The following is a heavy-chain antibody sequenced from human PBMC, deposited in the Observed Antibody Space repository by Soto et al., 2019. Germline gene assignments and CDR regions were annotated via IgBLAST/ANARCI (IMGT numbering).Heavy chain of an antibody. CDR3: ARSIVVVTAADY. Sequence: QVQLVQSGAEVKKPGASVKVSGKASGYTFTTYAMNWGRQAPGQRLEWMGGINAGNGNTKYSQKFQGRVTITRDTSASTAYMELSSLRSEDTAVYYCARSIVVVTAADYWGQGTLVTVSS. D-gene: IGHD2-21*02. J-gene: IGHJ4*02. CDR1: GYTFTTYA. V-gene: IGHV1-3*01. CDR2: INAGNGNT.